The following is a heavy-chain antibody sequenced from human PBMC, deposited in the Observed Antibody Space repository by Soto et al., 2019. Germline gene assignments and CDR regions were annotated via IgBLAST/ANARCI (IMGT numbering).Heavy chain of an antibody. Sequence: SETLSLTCSVSVGSIRSYYWSWMRQSPEKGLEWIGYFYHSGNSNYNPSLKSRVTISVDTSKNQLSLSLRSVTAADTAVYFCARISSVDPYGYVNGGLDVWGQGTTVTVSS. D-gene: IGHD5-18*01. CDR3: ARISSVDPYGYVNGGLDV. CDR1: VGSIRSYY. CDR2: FYHSGNS. J-gene: IGHJ6*02. V-gene: IGHV4-59*01.